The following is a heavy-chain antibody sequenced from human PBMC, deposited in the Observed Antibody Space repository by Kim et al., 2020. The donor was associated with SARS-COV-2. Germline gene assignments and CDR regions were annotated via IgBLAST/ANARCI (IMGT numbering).Heavy chain of an antibody. D-gene: IGHD3-10*01. V-gene: IGHV4-34*01. Sequence: LKSRVTISVDPSKNQFSLKLSSVTAADTAVYYCARVTRTITMVRGVTFQHWGQGTLVTVSS. J-gene: IGHJ1*01. CDR3: ARVTRTITMVRGVTFQH.